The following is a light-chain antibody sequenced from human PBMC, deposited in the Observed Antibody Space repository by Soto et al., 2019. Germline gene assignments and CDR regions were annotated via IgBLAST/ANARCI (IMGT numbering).Light chain of an antibody. J-gene: IGKJ4*01. V-gene: IGKV4-1*01. CDR3: QQYNSYSPLT. CDR1: QSVLYSSNNKNY. CDR2: KAS. Sequence: DIVMTQSPDSLAVSLGERATINCKSSQSVLYSSNNKNYLAWYQQKPGKAPKLLIYKASNLESGVPSRFSGSGSGTEFTLTISSLQPDDFATYYCQQYNSYSPLTFGGGTKVDIK.